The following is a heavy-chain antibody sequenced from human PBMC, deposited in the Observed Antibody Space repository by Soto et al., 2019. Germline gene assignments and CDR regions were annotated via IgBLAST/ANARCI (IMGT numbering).Heavy chain of an antibody. V-gene: IGHV1-69*12. D-gene: IGHD3-3*01. Sequence: QVQLVQSGAEVKEPGSSVNVSCKTSGGTFGNTAVTWVRQAPGQGLEWIGGIVPMFGTANYAQKFRGRVTITADESTRTAYMELSSLRPDDPAVYYCARDGDPGYSFWSGPLGGGRFDAWGQGTLVTVSS. CDR3: ARDGDPGYSFWSGPLGGGRFDA. J-gene: IGHJ5*02. CDR2: IVPMFGTA. CDR1: GGTFGNTA.